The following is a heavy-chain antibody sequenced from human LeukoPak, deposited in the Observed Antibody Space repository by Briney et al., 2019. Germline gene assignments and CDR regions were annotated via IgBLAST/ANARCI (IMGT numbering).Heavy chain of an antibody. V-gene: IGHV3-43*02. J-gene: IGHJ6*02. CDR3: SKGPFGGYGMDV. CDR2: ISGDGGTT. Sequence: PGGSLRLSCAASGFTFDDYAMHWVRQAPGKGLEWVSLISGDGGTTYYADSVRGRFTVSRANSKNSLYLQMNSLRTDDTALYYCSKGPFGGYGMDVWGRGTTVTVSS. D-gene: IGHD4-23*01. CDR1: GFTFDDYA.